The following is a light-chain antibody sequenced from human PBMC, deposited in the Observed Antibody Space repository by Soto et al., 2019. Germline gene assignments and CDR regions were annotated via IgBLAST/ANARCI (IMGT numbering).Light chain of an antibody. CDR2: KAS. CDR1: QDIRND. J-gene: IGKJ1*01. CDR3: QQYNNYFWA. Sequence: IQMTQSPSSLSASVGDRVTITCRASQDIRNDLAWYQQKPGQAPKLLILKASTLESGVPSRFSGSGSGTEFTLTISSLQPDDLGTYYCQQYNNYFWAFGQGTRVEIK. V-gene: IGKV1-5*03.